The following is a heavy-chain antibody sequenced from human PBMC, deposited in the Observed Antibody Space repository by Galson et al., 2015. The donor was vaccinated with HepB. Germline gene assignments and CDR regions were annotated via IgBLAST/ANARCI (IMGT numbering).Heavy chain of an antibody. CDR1: GFTFSSYA. D-gene: IGHD5-24*01. CDR2: ISGSGGGT. J-gene: IGHJ4*02. Sequence: SLRLSCAASGFTFSSYAISWVRQAPGKGLEWVSAISGSGGGTYYVDSVKGRFTISRDNSKNTLNLQMNSLRAEDTAVYFCAKDKQRDGYNLFDDWGQGTLVTVSS. CDR3: AKDKQRDGYNLFDD. V-gene: IGHV3-23*01.